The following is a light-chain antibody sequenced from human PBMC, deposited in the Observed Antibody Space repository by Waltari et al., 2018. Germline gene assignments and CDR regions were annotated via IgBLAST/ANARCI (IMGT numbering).Light chain of an antibody. CDR3: YQYYYSSRRT. CDR1: LYSSNNNND. J-gene: IGKJ1*01. CDR2: WAS. V-gene: IGKV4-1*01. Sequence: LYSSNNNNDLAWFQQKPGQPPNQLIFWASTRESWVPHRFISSGYATYYTLTISSLQAEDVAVYYYYQYYYSSRRTFGQGTKVEIK.